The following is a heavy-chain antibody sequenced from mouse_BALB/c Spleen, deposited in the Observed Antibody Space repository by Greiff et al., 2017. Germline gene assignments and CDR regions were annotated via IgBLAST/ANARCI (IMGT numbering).Heavy chain of an antibody. CDR2: INPYNDGT. CDR1: GYTFTSYV. Sequence: EVQLQQSGPELVKPGASVKMSCKASGYTFTSYVMHWVKQKPGQGLEWIGYINPYNDGTKYNEKFKGKATLTSDKSSSTAYMELSSLTSEDSAVYYCARNYDGYYGYAMDYWGQGTSVTVSS. J-gene: IGHJ4*01. CDR3: ARNYDGYYGYAMDY. D-gene: IGHD2-3*01. V-gene: IGHV1-14*01.